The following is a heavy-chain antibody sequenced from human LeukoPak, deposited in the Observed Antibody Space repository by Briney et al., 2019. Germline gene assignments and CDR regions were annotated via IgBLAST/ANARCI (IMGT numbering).Heavy chain of an antibody. CDR1: GHTLTELP. J-gene: IGHJ4*02. CDR2: YDPEEGTT. V-gene: IGHV1-24*01. D-gene: IGHD1-26*01. Sequence: ASVKVSCKVSGHTLTELPMHWVRQAPGKGPEWIGGYDPEEGTTIYPQKFQGRVTMTEDTSTDTAYLEMSYLRSEDTAVYFCVVLWERLGDFFFDFWGQGTQVTVSS. CDR3: VVLWERLGDFFFDF.